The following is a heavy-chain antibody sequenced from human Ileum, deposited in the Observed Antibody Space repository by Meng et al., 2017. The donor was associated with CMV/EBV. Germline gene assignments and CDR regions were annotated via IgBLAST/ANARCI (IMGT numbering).Heavy chain of an antibody. Sequence: SGVYGRSFSGYFGSWIRQPPGKGLEWIGEINHLGSSTYSPSLKSRVSISLDASKNQLSLKLTSVTAADTAVYYCARGWSSNWSDSWGQGTLVTVSS. J-gene: IGHJ5*01. CDR2: INHLGSS. V-gene: IGHV4-34*01. CDR3: ARGWSSNWSDS. D-gene: IGHD1-26*01. CDR1: GRSFSGYF.